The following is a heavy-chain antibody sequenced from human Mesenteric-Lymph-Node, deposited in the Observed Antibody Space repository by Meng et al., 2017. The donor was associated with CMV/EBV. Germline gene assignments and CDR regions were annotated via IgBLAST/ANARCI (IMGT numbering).Heavy chain of an antibody. D-gene: IGHD5-18*01. V-gene: IGHV4-39*01. CDR1: VGSISSSSYY. CDR3: ARHSALLVTNFDY. Sequence: QLQLQESGPGLVKPSETLSPTCTVSVGSISSSSYYWGWIRQPPGKGLEWIGYIYYSGSTYYYNPSLKTRVTISVDTSKNQFSLKLSSVTAADTAVYYCARHSALLVTNFDYWGQGTLVTVSS. J-gene: IGHJ4*02. CDR2: IYYSGSTY.